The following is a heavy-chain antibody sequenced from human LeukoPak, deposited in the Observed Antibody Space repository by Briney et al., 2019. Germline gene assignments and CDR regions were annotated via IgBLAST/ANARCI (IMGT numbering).Heavy chain of an antibody. D-gene: IGHD5-18*01. Sequence: GGSLRLSCAASGFTFSSYGMSWVRQAPGKGLEWVSAISGSGGSTYYADSVKGRFTISRDNSKNTLYLQMNSLRAEDTAVYYCARDEANSYGYLYYYYYYMDVWGKGTTVTVSS. CDR2: ISGSGGST. J-gene: IGHJ6*03. V-gene: IGHV3-23*01. CDR3: ARDEANSYGYLYYYYYYMDV. CDR1: GFTFSSYG.